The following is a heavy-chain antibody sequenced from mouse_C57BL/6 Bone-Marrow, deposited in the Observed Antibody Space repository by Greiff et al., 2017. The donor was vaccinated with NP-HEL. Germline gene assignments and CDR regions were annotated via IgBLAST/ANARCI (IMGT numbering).Heavy chain of an antibody. Sequence: EVQVVESGGGLVKPGGSLKLSCAASGFTFTDYGMHWVRQAPEKGLEWVAYISSGSGTIYYADTVKGRCTITRDNANNTVFLQMTSLRSEDTAVYYCARCTTVVAVDYWGQGTTLTVSS. V-gene: IGHV5-17*01. J-gene: IGHJ2*01. CDR3: ARCTTVVAVDY. CDR1: GFTFTDYG. CDR2: ISSGSGTI. D-gene: IGHD1-1*01.